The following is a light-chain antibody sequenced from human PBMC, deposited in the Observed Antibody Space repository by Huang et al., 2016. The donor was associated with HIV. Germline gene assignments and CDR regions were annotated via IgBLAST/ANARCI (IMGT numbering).Light chain of an antibody. V-gene: IGKV3-15*01. CDR2: GAS. J-gene: IGKJ5*01. CDR3: QQYDNWPLT. Sequence: ERVMTQSPATLSVAPGERVTLSCRAHHSVSSNLAWYQQKPGQAPRLLIHGASTRATGIPARFSGSGSGTEFTLAISSLQSEDSGVYFCQQYDNWPLTFGQGTRLEIK. CDR1: HSVSSN.